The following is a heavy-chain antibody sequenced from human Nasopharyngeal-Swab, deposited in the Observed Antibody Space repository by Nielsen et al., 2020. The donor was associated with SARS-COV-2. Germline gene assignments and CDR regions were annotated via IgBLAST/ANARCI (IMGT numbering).Heavy chain of an antibody. CDR2: MNPNSGNT. CDR1: GYTFTSYD. CDR3: ARDPYYYGSGSQRDFDY. V-gene: IGHV1-8*01. D-gene: IGHD3-10*01. J-gene: IGHJ4*02. Sequence: ASVKVSCKASGYTFTSYDINWVRQATGQGLEWMGWMNPNSGNTSYAQKFQGRVTMTRNTYISTAYMELSSLRSEDTAVYYCARDPYYYGSGSQRDFDYWGQGTLVTVSS.